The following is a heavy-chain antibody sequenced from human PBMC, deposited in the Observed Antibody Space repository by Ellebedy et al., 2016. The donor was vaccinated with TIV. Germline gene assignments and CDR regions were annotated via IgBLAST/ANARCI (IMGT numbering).Heavy chain of an antibody. CDR2: IYYRGLT. D-gene: IGHD3-3*01. V-gene: IGHV4-39*01. CDR3: ARHAPSYDFWSSPGFDY. CDR1: GVSLGDTRYY. Sequence: MPGGSLRLSCVVSGVSLGDTRYYWAWIRQSPGKGLEWIGSIYYRGLTYESPSFTSQATISVDTSKNQFSLKLSPVTAADTALYYCARHAPSYDFWSSPGFDYWGQGTLLTVSS. J-gene: IGHJ4*02.